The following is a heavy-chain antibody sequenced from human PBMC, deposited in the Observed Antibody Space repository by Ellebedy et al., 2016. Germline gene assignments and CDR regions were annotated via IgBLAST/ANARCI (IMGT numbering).Heavy chain of an antibody. CDR2: IAVYNGHT. V-gene: IGHV1-18*01. Sequence: ASVTVSCXASGYPFTTYGINWVRQAPGEGLEWMGWIAVYNGHTNYAQKLQGRVTLTIDTTTDTAYMELRGLRADDTAVYYCARYYIDFYYYMDVWGKGTTVTVSS. CDR3: ARYYIDFYYYMDV. D-gene: IGHD3-10*01. J-gene: IGHJ6*03. CDR1: GYPFTTYG.